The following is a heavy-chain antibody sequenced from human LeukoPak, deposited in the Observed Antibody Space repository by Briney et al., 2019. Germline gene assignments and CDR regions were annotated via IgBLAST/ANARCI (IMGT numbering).Heavy chain of an antibody. CDR1: GFTFSSYS. V-gene: IGHV3-21*01. Sequence: PGGSLRLSCAASGFTFSSYSMNWVRQAPGKGLEWVSSISSSSSYIYYADSVKGRFTISRDNAKNSLYLQMNSLRAEDTAVYYCARDGAWSSSSSGYYMDVWGKGTTVTVSS. CDR2: ISSSSSYI. J-gene: IGHJ6*03. CDR3: ARDGAWSSSSSGYYMDV. D-gene: IGHD6-13*01.